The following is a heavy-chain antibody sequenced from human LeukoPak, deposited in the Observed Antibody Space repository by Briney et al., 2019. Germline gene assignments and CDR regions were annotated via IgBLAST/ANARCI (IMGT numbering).Heavy chain of an antibody. J-gene: IGHJ5*02. CDR3: ARGDPHADL. Sequence: PGGSLRLSCAASGFDLSTYEMNWVRQAPGKRLEWIADITISGHTKNYADSVKGRFTISRDNARTSLYLQMNSLRVEDTGVYYCARGDPHADLWGQGTLVTVSS. V-gene: IGHV3-48*03. CDR1: GFDLSTYE. CDR2: ITISGHTK.